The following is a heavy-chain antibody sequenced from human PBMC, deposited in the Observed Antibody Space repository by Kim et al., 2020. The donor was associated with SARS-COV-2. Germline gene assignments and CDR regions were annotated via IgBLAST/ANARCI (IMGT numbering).Heavy chain of an antibody. J-gene: IGHJ3*02. D-gene: IGHD3-22*01. V-gene: IGHV4-39*07. Sequence: SRVTISVDTSKNPFSLKLSSVTAADTAVYYCARESGDSSGYYYVARAFDIWGQGTMVTVSS. CDR3: ARESGDSSGYYYVARAFDI.